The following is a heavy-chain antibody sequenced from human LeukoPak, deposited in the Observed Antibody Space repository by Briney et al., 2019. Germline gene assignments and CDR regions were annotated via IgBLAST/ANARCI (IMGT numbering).Heavy chain of an antibody. V-gene: IGHV1-2*02. CDR2: INPNSGGT. D-gene: IGHD5-24*01. CDR3: ARDQGEMATIPDY. J-gene: IGHJ4*02. Sequence: ASVKVSCKASGYSFSGYYMHWVRQAPGQGLEWMGWINPNSGGTNYAQKFQGRVTMTRDTSIATAYMELSRLRSDDTAVYYCARDQGEMATIPDYWGQGTLVTVSS. CDR1: GYSFSGYY.